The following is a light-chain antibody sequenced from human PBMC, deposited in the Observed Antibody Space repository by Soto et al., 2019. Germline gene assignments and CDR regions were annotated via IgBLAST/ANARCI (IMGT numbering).Light chain of an antibody. J-gene: IGKJ5*01. CDR1: QDISVY. V-gene: IGKV1-27*01. Sequence: DIQMTQSPSSLSASVGDRVTITCRASQDISVYLAWYQQKPGKVPKLLSYSASTLQSGVPSRFSGSGSGTDFTLTISSLQTEDVATYYCQKFNTAPLTFGQGTRLEIK. CDR2: SAS. CDR3: QKFNTAPLT.